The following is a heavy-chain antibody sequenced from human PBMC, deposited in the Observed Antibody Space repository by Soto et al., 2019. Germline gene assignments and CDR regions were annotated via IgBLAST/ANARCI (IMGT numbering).Heavy chain of an antibody. CDR1: GYTFSTYG. CDR3: ARDRGRISMLAGSDY. J-gene: IGHJ4*02. CDR2: ISAYNGNT. Sequence: QVQLVQSGAEVKKPGASVNVSCKTSGYTFSTYGFSWVRQAPGQGLEWMGWISAYNGNTNYAQKFRDRVTMTTDTSTSTAYMELRSLTSDDTAVYYCARDRGRISMLAGSDYWGQGTLVTVSS. D-gene: IGHD3-22*01. V-gene: IGHV1-18*01.